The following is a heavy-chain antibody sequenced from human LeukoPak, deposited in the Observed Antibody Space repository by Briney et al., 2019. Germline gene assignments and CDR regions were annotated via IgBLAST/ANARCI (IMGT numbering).Heavy chain of an antibody. Sequence: GVSLRLSCAASGFTFSSYGMHWVRQAPGGGLEWVSVISYEGSYKYCADSVKGPYTLSRDNTKNTLYLKMNSARAKDTAVYYCAKNTGYDSGYYYYGMDVWGQGTTVTVSS. CDR2: ISYEGSYK. D-gene: IGHD5-12*01. V-gene: IGHV3-30*18. CDR3: AKNTGYDSGYYYYGMDV. J-gene: IGHJ6*02. CDR1: GFTFSSYG.